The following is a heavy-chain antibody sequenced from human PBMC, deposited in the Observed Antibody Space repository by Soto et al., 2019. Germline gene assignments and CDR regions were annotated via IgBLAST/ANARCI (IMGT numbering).Heavy chain of an antibody. CDR1: GFSFSDYY. CDR2: ISGCGTTI. J-gene: IGHJ4*02. Sequence: QVQLVESGGGLVKPGGSLRLSCVASGFSFSDYYMTWIRQAPGKGLEWVSYISGCGTTIYYADSVRGRFTVSRDNAKNSLYLQMNSLRAEDTAVYYCASDPYYYASEYWGQGTLVTVSS. CDR3: ASDPYYYASEY. D-gene: IGHD3-10*01. V-gene: IGHV3-11*01.